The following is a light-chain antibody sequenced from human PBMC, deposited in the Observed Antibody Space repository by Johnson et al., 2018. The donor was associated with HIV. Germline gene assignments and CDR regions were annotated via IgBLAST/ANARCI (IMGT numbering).Light chain of an antibody. V-gene: IGLV1-51*01. CDR1: SSNNGNNY. Sequence: QPVLTQPPSVSAAPGQKVTISCSGSSSNNGNNYVSWYQQLPGTAPKLLIYDNNKRPSGIPDRFSGSKSATSATLAITGLQTGDEADYYCGTWDSSLSVLYVFGTGTKVTVL. CDR2: DNN. CDR3: GTWDSSLSVLYV. J-gene: IGLJ1*01.